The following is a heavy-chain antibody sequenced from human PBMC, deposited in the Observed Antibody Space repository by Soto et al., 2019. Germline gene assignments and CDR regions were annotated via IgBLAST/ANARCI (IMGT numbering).Heavy chain of an antibody. CDR3: ASPFGSNYDFWSGPRYGMDV. Sequence: SVKVSCKASGGTFSSYAISWVRQAPGQGLEWMGGIIPIFGTANYAQKFQGRVTITADESTSTAYMELSSLRSEDTAVYYCASPFGSNYDFWSGPRYGMDVWGQGTTVPVSS. CDR1: GGTFSSYA. J-gene: IGHJ6*02. V-gene: IGHV1-69*13. D-gene: IGHD3-3*01. CDR2: IIPIFGTA.